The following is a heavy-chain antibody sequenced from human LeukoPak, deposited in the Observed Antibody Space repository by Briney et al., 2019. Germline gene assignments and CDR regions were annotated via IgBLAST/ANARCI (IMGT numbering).Heavy chain of an antibody. Sequence: GGSLRLSCAASGFTFSSYWMSWVRQAPGKGLEWVANIKQDGSEKYYVDSVKGRFTISRDNAKNSLYLQMNSLRAEDTAVYYCASQYYYDSSASFNYWGQGTLVTVSS. CDR3: ASQYYYDSSASFNY. J-gene: IGHJ4*02. CDR2: IKQDGSEK. CDR1: GFTFSSYW. D-gene: IGHD3-22*01. V-gene: IGHV3-7*01.